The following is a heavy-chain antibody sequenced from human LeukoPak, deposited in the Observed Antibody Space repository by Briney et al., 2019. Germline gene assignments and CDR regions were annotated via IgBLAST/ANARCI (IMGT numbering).Heavy chain of an antibody. D-gene: IGHD2-15*01. V-gene: IGHV4-4*07. CDR3: ARDGCSGGSCYSYYFDY. CDR1: GGSFSGYY. Sequence: PSETLSLTCAVYGGSFSGYYWSWIRQPAGKGLEWIGRIYTSGSTNYNPSLKSRVTISVDTSKNQFSLKLSSVTAADTAVYYCARDGCSGGSCYSYYFDYWGQGTLVTVSS. CDR2: IYTSGST. J-gene: IGHJ4*02.